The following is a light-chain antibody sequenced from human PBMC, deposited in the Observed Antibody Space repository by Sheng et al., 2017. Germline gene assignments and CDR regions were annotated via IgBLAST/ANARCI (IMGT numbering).Light chain of an antibody. CDR3: LHDYGAPYG. CDR2: AAS. CDR1: QGISSY. Sequence: AIRITQSPSSLSASTGDRVTITCRASQGISSYLAWYQQKPGKAPKLLIYAASTLQSGVPSRFSGSGSGTDFTLTISCLQSEDFATYYCLHDYGAPYGFAQGTKLGI. V-gene: IGKV1-8*01. J-gene: IGKJ2*03.